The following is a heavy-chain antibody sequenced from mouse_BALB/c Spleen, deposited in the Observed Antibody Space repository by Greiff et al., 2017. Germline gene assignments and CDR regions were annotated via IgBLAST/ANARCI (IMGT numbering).Heavy chain of an antibody. V-gene: IGHV10-1*02. Sequence: EVKLMESGGGLVQPKGSLKLSCAASGFTFNTYAMNWVRQAPGKGLEWVARIRSKSNNYATYYADSVKDRFTISRDDSQSMLYLQMNNLKTEDTAMYYCVSQRYAMDYWGQGTSVTVSS. CDR3: VSQRYAMDY. J-gene: IGHJ4*01. CDR1: GFTFNTYA. CDR2: IRSKSNNYAT.